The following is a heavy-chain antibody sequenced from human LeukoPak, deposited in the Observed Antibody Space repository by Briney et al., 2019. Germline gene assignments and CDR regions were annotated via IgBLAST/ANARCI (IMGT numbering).Heavy chain of an antibody. CDR2: IVVGSGNT. D-gene: IGHD3-9*01. V-gene: IGHV1-58*01. CDR3: AAPHYDILLNYYYYGMDV. J-gene: IGHJ6*04. CDR1: GFTFTSSA. Sequence: TPVKVSCKASGFTFTSSAVQWVRQARGQRLEWIGWIVVGSGNTNYAQKFQERVTITRDMSTSTAYMELSSLRSEDTAVYYCAAPHYDILLNYYYYGMDVWGKGTTVTVSS.